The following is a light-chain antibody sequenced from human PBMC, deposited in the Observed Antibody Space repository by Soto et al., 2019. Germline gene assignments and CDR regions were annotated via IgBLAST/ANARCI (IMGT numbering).Light chain of an antibody. CDR1: QDISSW. CDR2: AAS. Sequence: DIQMTQSPPSMSASVGDRVTITCRASQDISSWLAWYQQKPGKAPELLIYAASTLQSGVPSRSSGSGSGTHFTLTISSLQPEDFATYYCQQSNSFPFTFGQGTRLEIK. V-gene: IGKV1-12*02. J-gene: IGKJ5*01. CDR3: QQSNSFPFT.